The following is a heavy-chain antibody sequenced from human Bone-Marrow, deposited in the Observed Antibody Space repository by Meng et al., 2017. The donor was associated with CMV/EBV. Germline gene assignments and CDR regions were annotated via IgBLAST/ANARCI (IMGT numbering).Heavy chain of an antibody. CDR2: ISSSSSYI. D-gene: IGHD3-3*01. J-gene: IGHJ6*02. CDR1: GFTFSSYS. V-gene: IGHV3-21*01. Sequence: GESLKISCAAPGFTFSSYSMNWVRQAPGKGLEWVSSISSSSSYIYYADSVKGRFTISRDNAKNSLYLQMNSLRAEDTAVYYCARALPYDFWSGYYLYYYYGMDVWGQGTTVTVSS. CDR3: ARALPYDFWSGYYLYYYYGMDV.